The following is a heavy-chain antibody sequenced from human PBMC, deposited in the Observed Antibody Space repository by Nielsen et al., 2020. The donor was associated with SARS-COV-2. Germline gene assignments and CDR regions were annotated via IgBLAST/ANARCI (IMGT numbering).Heavy chain of an antibody. J-gene: IGHJ4*02. V-gene: IGHV3-33*06. CDR1: GFTFSSYG. Sequence: GESLKISCAASGFTFSSYGMHWVRQAPGKGLEWVAVIWYDGSNKYYADSVKGRFTISRDNSKNTLYLQMNSLRAEDTAVYYCAKVVVGVTTGPIDYWGQGTLVTVSS. CDR2: IWYDGSNK. D-gene: IGHD2-21*01. CDR3: AKVVVGVTTGPIDY.